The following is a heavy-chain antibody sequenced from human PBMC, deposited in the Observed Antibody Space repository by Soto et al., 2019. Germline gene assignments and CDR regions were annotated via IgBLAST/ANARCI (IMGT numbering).Heavy chain of an antibody. V-gene: IGHV4-59*01. CDR2: IYYSGNT. J-gene: IGHJ6*02. CDR1: GGPIRSYY. D-gene: IGHD3-10*01. Sequence: PSETLSLTCTVSGGPIRSYYWSWIRQPPGKGLQWLGYIYYSGNTNYNHSLKSRVTISVDTSKNHFSLKLSSVTAADTAVYYCARAEGSGSYLASLYYYYGMDVCGQGTTVTVSS. CDR3: ARAEGSGSYLASLYYYYGMDV.